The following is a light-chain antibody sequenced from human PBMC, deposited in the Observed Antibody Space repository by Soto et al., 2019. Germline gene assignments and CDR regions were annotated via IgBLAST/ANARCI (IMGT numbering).Light chain of an antibody. CDR3: HQYNNWPWT. CDR1: QSVSSN. Sequence: EIVMTQSPATLSVSPGERATLSCRASQSVSSNIAWYQQKPGQAPRLLISGASTRATGIPARFSGSGSGTAFTLIISSLQPEDFAVYSCHQYNNWPWTFGQGTKVEIK. J-gene: IGKJ1*01. V-gene: IGKV3-15*01. CDR2: GAS.